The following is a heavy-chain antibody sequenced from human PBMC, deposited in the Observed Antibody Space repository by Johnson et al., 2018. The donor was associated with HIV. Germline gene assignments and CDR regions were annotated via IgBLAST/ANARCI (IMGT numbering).Heavy chain of an antibody. CDR1: GFTFSTYA. V-gene: IGHV3-30-3*01. D-gene: IGHD2-21*01. CDR3: ARGGGCGGDCYSGYDGFDI. Sequence: QVQLVESGGGVVQPGRSLRLSCAASGFTFSTYAIHWVRQAPGKGLEWVAVISYDGSNKYYADSVKGRFTISRDNAKNTLYLEMNSLRAWDTAVYYCARGGGCGGDCYSGYDGFDIWGQGTMVTVSS. CDR2: ISYDGSNK. J-gene: IGHJ3*02.